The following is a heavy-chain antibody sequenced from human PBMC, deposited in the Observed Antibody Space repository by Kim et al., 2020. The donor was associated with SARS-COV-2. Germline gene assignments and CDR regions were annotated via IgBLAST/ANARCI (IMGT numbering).Heavy chain of an antibody. CDR3: ASTIQWERGFDC. V-gene: IGHV3-9*01. D-gene: IGHD1-26*01. CDR1: GFTFGDYA. Sequence: GGSLRLSCAASGFTFGDYAMCWVRQGPGKGLEWVSGISRNSNSIVNVDSVKGRVTISRDNAKNSVSLEMNSLTTENTALYYYASTIQWERGFDCWGQG. J-gene: IGHJ4*02. CDR2: ISRNSNSI.